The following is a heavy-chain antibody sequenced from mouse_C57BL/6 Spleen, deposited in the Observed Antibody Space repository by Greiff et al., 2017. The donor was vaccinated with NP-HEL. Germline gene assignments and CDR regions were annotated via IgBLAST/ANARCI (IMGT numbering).Heavy chain of an antibody. Sequence: EVQGVESGGGLVKPGGSLKLSCAASGFTFSSYTMSWVRQTPEKRLEWVATISGGGGNTYYPDSVKGRFTISRDNAKNTLYLQMSSLRSEDTALYYCASLDGYYYYFDYWGQGTTLTVSS. J-gene: IGHJ2*01. V-gene: IGHV5-9*01. CDR2: ISGGGGNT. CDR3: ASLDGYYYYFDY. D-gene: IGHD2-3*01. CDR1: GFTFSSYT.